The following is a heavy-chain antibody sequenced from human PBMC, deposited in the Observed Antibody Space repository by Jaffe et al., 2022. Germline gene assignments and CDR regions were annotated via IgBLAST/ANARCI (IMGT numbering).Heavy chain of an antibody. CDR1: GFNFGDYA. V-gene: IGHV3-49*04. Sequence: EVQLVESGGGLVQPGRSLRLSCTASGFNFGDYAMSWVRQAPGKGLEWVSFIRSKAYGGTTEYAASVKGRFTISRDDSKSIAYLQMNSLKTEDTAVFYCTRSSSYYDFLTGYYGPEVTHDYWGQGTLVTVSS. J-gene: IGHJ4*02. D-gene: IGHD3-9*01. CDR3: TRSSSYYDFLTGYYGPEVTHDY. CDR2: IRSKAYGGTT.